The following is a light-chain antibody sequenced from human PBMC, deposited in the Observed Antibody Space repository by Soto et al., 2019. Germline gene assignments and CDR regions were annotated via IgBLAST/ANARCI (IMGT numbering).Light chain of an antibody. J-gene: IGKJ1*01. Sequence: IHMTQSQSYLSASQGNRVTITFRASQSISSYLDWYQQNKGRPPKLLIYKASSLESGVPSRFSGSGSGTEFTLTISRLQPDDFSTYYCQRYNSSSWTFGQGTKVEIK. V-gene: IGKV1-5*03. CDR1: QSISSY. CDR2: KAS. CDR3: QRYNSSSWT.